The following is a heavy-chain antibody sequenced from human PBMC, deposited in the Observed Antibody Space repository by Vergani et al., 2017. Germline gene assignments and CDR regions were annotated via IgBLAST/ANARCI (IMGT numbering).Heavy chain of an antibody. Sequence: QGQLAQSGAEVKKPGASVKVSCKASGYTFTSYGISWVRQAPGQGLEWMGWISAYNGNTNYAQKLQGRVTMTTDTSTSTAYMELRSLRSDGTAVYYCARAGMLTAGVLWFGFDPWGQGTLVTVSS. V-gene: IGHV1-18*01. CDR2: ISAYNGNT. D-gene: IGHD3-10*01. CDR1: GYTFTSYG. J-gene: IGHJ5*02. CDR3: ARAGMLTAGVLWFGFDP.